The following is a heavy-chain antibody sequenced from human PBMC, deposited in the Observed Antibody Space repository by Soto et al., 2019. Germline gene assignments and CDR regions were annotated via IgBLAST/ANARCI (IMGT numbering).Heavy chain of an antibody. CDR3: AHSRGWPPIHFAY. J-gene: IGHJ4*02. V-gene: IGHV2-5*02. CDR2: IYWDDDK. D-gene: IGHD3-10*01. CDR1: GFSLTSNGMG. Sequence: QITLKESGPTLLKPTQTLTLTCTFSGFSLTSNGMGVAWIRQPPGKALEWLALIYWDDDKRYRPSLRSRLTISKDTFKNQMVLTMTNMDPLDTGTYYCAHSRGWPPIHFAYWGQGTLVTVSS.